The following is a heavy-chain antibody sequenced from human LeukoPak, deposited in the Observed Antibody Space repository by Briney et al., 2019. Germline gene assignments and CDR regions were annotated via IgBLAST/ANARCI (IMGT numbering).Heavy chain of an antibody. CDR2: IIPIFGTA. CDR3: ARETGSWYGVDY. CDR1: GGTFSSYA. D-gene: IGHD6-13*01. V-gene: IGHV1-69*05. Sequence: ASVKVSRKASGGTFSSYAISWVRQAPGQGLEWMGGIIPIFGTANYAQKLQGRVTMTTDTSTSTAYMELRSLRSDDTAVYYCARETGSWYGVDYWGQGTLVTVSS. J-gene: IGHJ4*02.